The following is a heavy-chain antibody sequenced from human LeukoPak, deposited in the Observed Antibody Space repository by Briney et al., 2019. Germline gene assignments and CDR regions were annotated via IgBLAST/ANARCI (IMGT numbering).Heavy chain of an antibody. CDR3: ARVYYDFWSSHMTFCNMDV. CDR2: IHHRGST. CDR1: DSAISSNYY. V-gene: IGHV4-38-2*01. D-gene: IGHD3-3*01. Sequence: SETLSLTCAVFDSAISSNYYWAWIRQPPGRGLEWIGSIHHRGSTHFNPSLKSRVSISVDTPRNRFSVRLTSVTAADTAVYYCARVYYDFWSSHMTFCNMDVWGKGTTVTVSS. J-gene: IGHJ6*03.